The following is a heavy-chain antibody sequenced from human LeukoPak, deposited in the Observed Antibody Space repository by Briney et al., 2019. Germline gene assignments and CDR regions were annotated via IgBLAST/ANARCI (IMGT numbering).Heavy chain of an antibody. CDR1: GFTFSSYW. D-gene: IGHD3-3*01. V-gene: IGHV3-74*01. CDR2: INSDGSST. Sequence: PGGSLRLSCVASGFTFSSYWMHWVRQAPGKGLVWVSRINSDGSSTSYADSVKGRFTISRDNAKNTLYLQMNSLRAEDTAVYYCARVRYDFWSGYDNWFDPWGQGTLVTVSS. CDR3: ARVRYDFWSGYDNWFDP. J-gene: IGHJ5*02.